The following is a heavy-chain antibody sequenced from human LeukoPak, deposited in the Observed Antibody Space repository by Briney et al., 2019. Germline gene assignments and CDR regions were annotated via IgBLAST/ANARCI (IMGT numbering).Heavy chain of an antibody. CDR2: INHSGST. CDR1: GGSFSGYY. Sequence: PSETLSRTCAGYGGSFSGYYWSWIRQPPGKGLEWIGEINHSGSTNYNPSLKSRVTISVDTSKNQFSLQLNSVTAADTAVYYCARTYSGTYYDCWGQGTLVTVSS. D-gene: IGHD1-26*01. V-gene: IGHV4-34*01. CDR3: ARTYSGTYYDC. J-gene: IGHJ4*02.